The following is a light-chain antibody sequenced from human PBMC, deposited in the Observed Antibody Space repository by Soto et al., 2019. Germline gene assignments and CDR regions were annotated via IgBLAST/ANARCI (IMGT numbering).Light chain of an antibody. J-gene: IGKJ1*01. Sequence: DIQMTQSPSSLSASVGDRVTITCRASQSISSYLNWYQQKPGKAPKLLIYAASSLQSGVPSRFSGSGSETEFTLTISSLQPEDFATYYCQQSYSTPWTFGQGTTVEIK. CDR1: QSISSY. V-gene: IGKV1-39*01. CDR3: QQSYSTPWT. CDR2: AAS.